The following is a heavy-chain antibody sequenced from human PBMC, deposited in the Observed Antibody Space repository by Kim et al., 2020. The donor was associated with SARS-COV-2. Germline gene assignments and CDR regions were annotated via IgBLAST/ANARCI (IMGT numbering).Heavy chain of an antibody. J-gene: IGHJ4*02. D-gene: IGHD6-19*01. CDR1: GGSISSSNW. CDR2: IYHSGST. V-gene: IGHV4-4*02. CDR3: ARGAEGQWLALYFDY. Sequence: SETLSLTCAVSGGSISSSNWWSWVRQPPGKGLEWIGEIYHSGSTNYNPSLKSRVTISVDKSKNPFSLKLSSVTAADTAVYYCARGAEGQWLALYFDYWGQGTLVTVSS.